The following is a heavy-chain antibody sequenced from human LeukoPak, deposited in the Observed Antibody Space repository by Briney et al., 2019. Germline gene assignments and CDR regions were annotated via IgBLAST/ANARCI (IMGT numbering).Heavy chain of an antibody. J-gene: IGHJ4*02. D-gene: IGHD6-6*01. V-gene: IGHV3-9*01. CDR1: GFTFDDYA. CDR2: ISWNSGSI. CDR3: ARVGWSSSSNFDY. Sequence: GRSLRLSCAASGFTFDDYAMHWVRQAPGKGLEWVSGISWNSGSIGYADSVKGRFTISRDNAKNSLYLQMNSLRAEDTAVYYCARVGWSSSSNFDYWGQGTLVTVSS.